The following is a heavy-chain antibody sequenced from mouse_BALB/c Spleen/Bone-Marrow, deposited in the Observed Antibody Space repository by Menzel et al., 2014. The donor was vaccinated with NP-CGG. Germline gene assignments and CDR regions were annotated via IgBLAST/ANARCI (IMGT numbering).Heavy chain of an antibody. V-gene: IGHV5-6*02. Sequence: EVKLQESGGDLVKPGGSLKLSCAASGFTFSSYGVSWVRQTPDKRLEWVATISIGGSYTYYPDSVKGRFAISRDNAKNTLYLKMSSLKSEDTAMYYCARRDYDYDGPWFAYWGQGTLVTVSA. CDR1: GFTFSSYG. J-gene: IGHJ3*01. CDR3: ARRDYDYDGPWFAY. D-gene: IGHD2-4*01. CDR2: ISIGGSYT.